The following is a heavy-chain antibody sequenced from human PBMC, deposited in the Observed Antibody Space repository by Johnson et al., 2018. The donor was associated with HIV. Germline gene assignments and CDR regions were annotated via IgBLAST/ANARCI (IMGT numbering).Heavy chain of an antibody. CDR2: IGTAGDT. D-gene: IGHD6-13*01. J-gene: IGHJ3*02. CDR1: GFTFSSYD. Sequence: VQLVESGGGLVQPGGSLRLSCAASGFTFSSYDMHWVRQATGKGLEWVSAIGTAGDTYYPGSVKGRFTISRENANNSLYLQMNSLRAGDTAVYYCTTMGLGSSSWRYDAFDIWGQGTLVTDSS. CDR3: TTMGLGSSSWRYDAFDI. V-gene: IGHV3-13*01.